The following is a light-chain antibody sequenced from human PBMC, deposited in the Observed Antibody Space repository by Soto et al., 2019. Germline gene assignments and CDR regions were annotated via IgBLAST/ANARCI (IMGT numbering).Light chain of an antibody. V-gene: IGLV1-47*02. J-gene: IGLJ3*02. CDR3: AAWDARLSAWV. CDR1: SSNIGSDY. CDR2: TND. Sequence: QSVLTQPPSASGTLGQRVTISCSGSSSNIGSDYVYWYQQIPGTAPKLLIYTNDQRPSGVSDRFSGSKSGTSASLAISGLRSEDEADYWCAAWDARLSAWVFGGGTKLTVL.